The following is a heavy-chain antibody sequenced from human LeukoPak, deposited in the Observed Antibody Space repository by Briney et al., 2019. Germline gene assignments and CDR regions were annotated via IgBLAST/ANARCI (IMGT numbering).Heavy chain of an antibody. CDR2: ISAYNGNT. CDR1: GYTLTSYG. CDR3: ARPHYDFWSGYHYYSAYFDY. Sequence: ASVKVSCKASGYTLTSYGISWVRQAPGQGLAWMGWISAYNGNTNYAQKLQGRVTMTTDTSTSTAYMELRSLRSDDTAVYYCARPHYDFWSGYHYYSAYFDYWGQGTLVTVSS. D-gene: IGHD3-3*01. J-gene: IGHJ4*02. V-gene: IGHV1-18*01.